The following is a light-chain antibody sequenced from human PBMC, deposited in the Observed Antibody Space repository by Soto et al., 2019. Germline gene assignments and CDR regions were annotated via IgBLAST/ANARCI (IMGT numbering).Light chain of an antibody. CDR1: QSVLYSSNNKNY. V-gene: IGKV4-1*01. J-gene: IGKJ2*01. CDR3: QQYESTPPT. CDR2: WAS. Sequence: DIVMTQSPDSLAVSLGERATINCKSSQSVLYSSNNKNYLAWYQQRPGQPPKLLIYWASTRESGVPDRFSGSGSGTDFPLTITRLQAEDVAVYYCQQYESTPPTFGHGTKLEIK.